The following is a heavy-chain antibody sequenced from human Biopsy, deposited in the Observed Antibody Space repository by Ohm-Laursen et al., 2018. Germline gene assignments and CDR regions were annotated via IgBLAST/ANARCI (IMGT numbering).Heavy chain of an antibody. CDR3: ARGMRSSGWPYFDS. CDR1: GGSIYNFF. Sequence: SETLSLTCTASGGSIYNFFWSWIRQPPGKGLEWIGYIYYSGSTNYNPSLKSRVTISVDRSKNHFSLELSSVTAADTAIYYCARGMRSSGWPYFDSWGQGTLVTVSS. CDR2: IYYSGST. J-gene: IGHJ4*02. V-gene: IGHV4-59*01. D-gene: IGHD6-19*01.